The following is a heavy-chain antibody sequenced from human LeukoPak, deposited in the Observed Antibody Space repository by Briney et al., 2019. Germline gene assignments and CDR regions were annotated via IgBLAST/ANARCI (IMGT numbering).Heavy chain of an antibody. D-gene: IGHD2-2*01. J-gene: IGHJ5*02. CDR1: GYSISSGYY. V-gene: IGHV4-38-2*01. CDR3: ARLIFEVVPAAIDPIWFDP. CDR2: IYHSGST. Sequence: SETLSLTCAVSGYSISSGYYWGWIRQPPAKGLEWVGSIYHSGSTYYNPSLKSRVTISVDTSKNQFSLKLSSVTAADTAVYYCARLIFEVVPAAIDPIWFDPWGQGTPVTVSS.